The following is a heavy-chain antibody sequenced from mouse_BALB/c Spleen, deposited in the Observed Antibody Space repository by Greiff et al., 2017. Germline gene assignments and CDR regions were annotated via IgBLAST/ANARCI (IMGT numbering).Heavy chain of an antibody. CDR2: IDPENGDT. CDR1: GFNIKDYY. Sequence: EVKLVESGAELVRSGASVKLSCTASGFNIKDYYMHWVKQRPEQGLEWIGWIDPENGDTEYAPKFQGKATMTADTSSNTAYLQLSSLTSEDTAVYYCTPYGNYEAYWGQGTLVTVSA. CDR3: TPYGNYEAY. V-gene: IGHV14-4*02. J-gene: IGHJ3*01. D-gene: IGHD2-1*01.